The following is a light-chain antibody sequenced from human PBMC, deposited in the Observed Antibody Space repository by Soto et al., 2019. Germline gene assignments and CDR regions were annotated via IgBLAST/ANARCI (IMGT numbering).Light chain of an antibody. CDR1: SSNIGNNY. CDR3: GTWDSRLSAEV. CDR2: DNN. Sequence: QSVLTQPPSVSAAPGQKVTISCSGSSSNIGNNYVSWYQQLPGTAPKLLIYDNNKRPSGIPDRFSGSKSGTSATLGITGLQTGDEDDYYCGTWDSRLSAEVFGGGTKLTVL. V-gene: IGLV1-51*01. J-gene: IGLJ2*01.